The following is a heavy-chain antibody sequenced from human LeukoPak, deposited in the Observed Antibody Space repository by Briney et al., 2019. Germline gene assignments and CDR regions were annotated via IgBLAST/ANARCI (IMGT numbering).Heavy chain of an antibody. CDR3: ARTMAYYDIFFDI. V-gene: IGHV1-8*01. CDR2: MNPNSGST. D-gene: IGHD3-9*01. Sequence: ASVKVSCKASGYTFTSYDINWVRQATGQGLEWMGWMNPNSGSTGYAQKFQGRVTMTRNTSISTAYMELSSLRSEDTAVYYCARTMAYYDIFFDIWGQGTMVTVSS. J-gene: IGHJ3*02. CDR1: GYTFTSYD.